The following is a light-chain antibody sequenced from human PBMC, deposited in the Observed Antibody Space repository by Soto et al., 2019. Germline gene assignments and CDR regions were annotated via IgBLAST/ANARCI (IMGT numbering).Light chain of an antibody. Sequence: QSALTQPASVSGSPGQSITISCTGTSSDVGSYNLVSWYQQHPGKAPKLMIYEDNKRPSGVSNRFSGSKSGSTASLTISGLQAEDEADYHCCSYAGSSTWVFGGGTKLTVL. J-gene: IGLJ3*02. CDR1: SSDVGSYNL. V-gene: IGLV2-23*01. CDR3: CSYAGSSTWV. CDR2: EDN.